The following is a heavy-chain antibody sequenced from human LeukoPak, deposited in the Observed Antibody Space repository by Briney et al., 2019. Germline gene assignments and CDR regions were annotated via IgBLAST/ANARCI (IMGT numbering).Heavy chain of an antibody. CDR1: GGSFSSSA. J-gene: IGHJ4*02. CDR2: IIPIFGTA. V-gene: IGHV1-69*01. CDR3: ARGWLAETTVVTPYNY. Sequence: SVKVSCKASGGSFSSSAINWVRQAPGQGLEWMGGIIPIFGTANYAQKFQDRVTITAAESMSTVYMELSSLRSEDTAVYYCARGWLAETTVVTPYNYWGQGTLVTVSS. D-gene: IGHD4-23*01.